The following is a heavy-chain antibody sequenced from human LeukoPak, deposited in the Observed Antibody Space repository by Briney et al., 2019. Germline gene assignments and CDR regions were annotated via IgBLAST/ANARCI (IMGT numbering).Heavy chain of an antibody. J-gene: IGHJ6*02. CDR3: AGQSCSSTSCYVRVYYYYYGMDV. CDR2: IYYSGST. V-gene: IGHV4-39*01. D-gene: IGHD2-2*01. CDR1: GGSISSSSYY. Sequence: SETLSLTCTVSGGSISSSSYYWGWIRQPPGKGLEWIGSIYYSGSTYYNPSLKSRVTISVDTSKNQFSLKLSSVTAADTAVYYCAGQSCSSTSCYVRVYYYYYGMDVWGQGTTVTVSS.